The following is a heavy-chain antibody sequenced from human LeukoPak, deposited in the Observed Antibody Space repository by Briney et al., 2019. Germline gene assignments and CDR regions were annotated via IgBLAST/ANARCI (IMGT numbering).Heavy chain of an antibody. Sequence: SETLSLTCTVSGGSISSYYWSWIRQPPGKGLEWIGYIYYSGSTNYNPSLKSRVTISVDTSKNQFSLKLSSVTAADTAVYYCARLYYYGSGSYPFVGYWGQGTLVTVSS. CDR2: IYYSGST. CDR3: ARLYYYGSGSYPFVGY. CDR1: GGSISSYY. D-gene: IGHD3-10*01. V-gene: IGHV4-59*08. J-gene: IGHJ4*02.